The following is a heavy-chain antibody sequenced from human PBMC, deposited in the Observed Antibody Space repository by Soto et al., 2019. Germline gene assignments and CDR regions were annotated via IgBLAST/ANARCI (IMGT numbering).Heavy chain of an antibody. Sequence: GASVKVSCKASGYTFTSYDINWVRQATGQGLEWMGWMNPNSGNTGYAQKFQGRVTMTRNTSISTAYMELSSLRSEDTAVYYCARQTSTYCSGGSCYVIAKYFQHWGQGTLVTVSS. J-gene: IGHJ1*01. CDR2: MNPNSGNT. CDR3: ARQTSTYCSGGSCYVIAKYFQH. CDR1: GYTFTSYD. D-gene: IGHD2-15*01. V-gene: IGHV1-8*01.